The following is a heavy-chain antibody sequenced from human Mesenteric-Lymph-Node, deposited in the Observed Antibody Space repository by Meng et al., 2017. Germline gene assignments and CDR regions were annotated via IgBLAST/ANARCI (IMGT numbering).Heavy chain of an antibody. Sequence: GESLKISCAASGFTFRDCGMHWVRQAPDKGLEWVAVIWNDGTTTHYADSVKGRFTISRDNSKNTLYLQMNSLRAEDTAVYYCARSRAVAVYFDYWGQGTLVTVSS. CDR3: ARSRAVAVYFDY. CDR2: IWNDGTTT. D-gene: IGHD6-19*01. J-gene: IGHJ4*02. CDR1: GFTFRDCG. V-gene: IGHV3-33*01.